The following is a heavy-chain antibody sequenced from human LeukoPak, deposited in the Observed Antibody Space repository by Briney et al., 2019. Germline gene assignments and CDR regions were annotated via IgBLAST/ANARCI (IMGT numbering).Heavy chain of an antibody. CDR1: GFTFSSYW. CDR3: ARDDGVLWFGTKYHWFDP. Sequence: QPGGSLRLSCAASGFTFSSYWMHWVRQAPGKGLVWVSRINSDGSSTSYADSVKGRFTISRDNAKNTLYLQMNSLRAEDTAVYYCARDDGVLWFGTKYHWFDPWGQGTLVTVSS. D-gene: IGHD3-10*01. J-gene: IGHJ5*02. V-gene: IGHV3-74*01. CDR2: INSDGSST.